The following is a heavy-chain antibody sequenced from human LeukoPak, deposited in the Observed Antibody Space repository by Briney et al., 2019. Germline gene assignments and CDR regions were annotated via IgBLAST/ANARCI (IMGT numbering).Heavy chain of an antibody. Sequence: ASVKVSCKASGYTFTSYYMHWVRQAPGQGLEWMGIINPSGGSTSYAQKFQGRVTMTRDTSTSTVYMELSSLRSEDTAVYYCARASGYDILTGWLAGPSHPMRPNDYWGQGTLVTVSS. J-gene: IGHJ4*02. CDR1: GYTFTSYY. CDR2: INPSGGST. CDR3: ARASGYDILTGWLAGPSHPMRPNDY. D-gene: IGHD3-9*01. V-gene: IGHV1-46*01.